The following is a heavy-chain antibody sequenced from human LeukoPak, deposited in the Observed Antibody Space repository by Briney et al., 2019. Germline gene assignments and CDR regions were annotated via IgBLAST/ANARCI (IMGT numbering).Heavy chain of an antibody. D-gene: IGHD6-13*01. CDR2: FYTSGST. CDR1: GGSISSGTYY. V-gene: IGHV4-61*02. CDR3: ARDCRHRAAAGTLDYYYYYMDV. J-gene: IGHJ6*03. Sequence: SETLSLTCTVSGGSISSGTYYWSWIRQPAGKGLEWIGRFYTSGSTNYNPSLKSRVTISVDTSKNQFSLKLSSVTAADTAVYYCARDCRHRAAAGTLDYYYYYMDVWGKGTTVTISS.